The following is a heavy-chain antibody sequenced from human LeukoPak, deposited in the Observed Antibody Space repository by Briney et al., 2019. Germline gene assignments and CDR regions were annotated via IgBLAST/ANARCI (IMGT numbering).Heavy chain of an antibody. Sequence: PGGSLRLSCAASGFTFSSYSMNWVRQAPGKGLEWVSYISSSSSTIYYADSVKGRFTISRDNAKNSLYLQMNSLRAEDTAVYYCARDEYYDFWSGYFRARDYWGQGTLVTVSS. CDR3: ARDEYYDFWSGYFRARDY. V-gene: IGHV3-48*01. D-gene: IGHD3-3*01. CDR2: ISSSSSTI. CDR1: GFTFSSYS. J-gene: IGHJ4*02.